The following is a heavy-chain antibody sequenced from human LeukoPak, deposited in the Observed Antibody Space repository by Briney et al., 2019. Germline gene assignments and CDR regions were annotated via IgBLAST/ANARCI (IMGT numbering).Heavy chain of an antibody. V-gene: IGHV1-18*04. CDR3: ARVGAHDYGDYGAYYYYMDV. CDR1: GYTFTASY. D-gene: IGHD4-17*01. J-gene: IGHJ6*03. Sequence: ASVKVSCKASGYTFTASYLHWVRQAPGQGLEWMGWISAYNGNTNYAQKLQGRVTITTDTSTSTAYMELRSLRSDDTAVYYCARVGAHDYGDYGAYYYYMDVWGKGTTVTVSS. CDR2: ISAYNGNT.